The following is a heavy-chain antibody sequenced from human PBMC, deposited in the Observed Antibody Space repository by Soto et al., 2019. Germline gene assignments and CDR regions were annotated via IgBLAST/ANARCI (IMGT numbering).Heavy chain of an antibody. Sequence: GGSLRLSCAASGFTFSSYGMHWVRQAPGKGLEWVAVISYDGSNKYYADSVKGRFTISRDNSKNTLYLQMNSLRAEDTAVYYCAKGLRPTPPYYYYGMDVWGQGTTVTVSS. V-gene: IGHV3-30*18. CDR1: GFTFSSYG. J-gene: IGHJ6*02. CDR2: ISYDGSNK. D-gene: IGHD2-21*02. CDR3: AKGLRPTPPYYYYGMDV.